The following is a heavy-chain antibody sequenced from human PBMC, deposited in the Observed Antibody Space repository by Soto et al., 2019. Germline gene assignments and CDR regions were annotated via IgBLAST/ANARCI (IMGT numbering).Heavy chain of an antibody. Sequence: SETLSLTCAVYGGSFSGYYWSWIRQPPGKGLEWIGEINHSGSTNYNPSLKSRVTISVDTSKNQFSLKLSSVTAADTAVYYCARTQKKDSYGSPLYYYGMDVWGQGTTVTVSS. CDR2: INHSGST. J-gene: IGHJ6*02. CDR1: GGSFSGYY. D-gene: IGHD5-18*01. V-gene: IGHV4-34*01. CDR3: ARTQKKDSYGSPLYYYGMDV.